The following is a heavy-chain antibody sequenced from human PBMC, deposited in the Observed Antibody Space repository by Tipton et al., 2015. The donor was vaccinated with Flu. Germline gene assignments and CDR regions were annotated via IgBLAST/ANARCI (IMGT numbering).Heavy chain of an antibody. CDR3: ARSGYDFWSGYPSWGMDV. D-gene: IGHD3-3*01. J-gene: IGHJ6*02. V-gene: IGHV4-34*01. CDR1: GGSFSGYY. Sequence: TLSLTCAVYGGSFSGYYWSWIRQPPGKGLEWIGEINHSGSTNYNPSLKSQVTISVDTSKNQFSLKLSSVTAADTAVYYCARSGYDFWSGYPSWGMDVWGQGTTVTVSS. CDR2: INHSGST.